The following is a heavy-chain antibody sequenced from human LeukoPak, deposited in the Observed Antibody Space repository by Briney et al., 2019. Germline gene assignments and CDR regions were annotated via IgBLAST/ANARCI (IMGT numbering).Heavy chain of an antibody. CDR2: IYPGDSDT. D-gene: IGHD3-10*01. Sequence: GESLKISCKGSGNSFTSYWIGWVRQMPGKGLEWMGIIYPGDSDTRYSPSFQGQVTISADKSISTAYLQWSSLKASDTAMYYCARQSLSYYYGSGSYRHYYYYYMDVWGKGTTVTVSS. CDR1: GNSFTSYW. V-gene: IGHV5-51*01. CDR3: ARQSLSYYYGSGSYRHYYYYYMDV. J-gene: IGHJ6*03.